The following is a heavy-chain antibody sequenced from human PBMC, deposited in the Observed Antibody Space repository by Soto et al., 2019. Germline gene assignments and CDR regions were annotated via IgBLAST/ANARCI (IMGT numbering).Heavy chain of an antibody. CDR2: IYYSGST. Sequence: SETLSLTCTVSGGSISSGGYYWSWIRQHPGKGLEWIGYIYYSGSTYYNPSLKSRVTMSVDRSKNQFSLELRSVTAADTAVYYCARARGAIFGVVIRNWFDPWGQGTLVTVSS. CDR1: GGSISSGGYY. V-gene: IGHV4-31*03. CDR3: ARARGAIFGVVIRNWFDP. J-gene: IGHJ5*02. D-gene: IGHD3-3*01.